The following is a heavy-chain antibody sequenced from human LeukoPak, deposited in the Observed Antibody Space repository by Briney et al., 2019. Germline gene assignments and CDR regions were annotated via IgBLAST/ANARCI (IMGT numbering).Heavy chain of an antibody. D-gene: IGHD2-2*01. V-gene: IGHV4-59*08. CDR3: ARHTGVVDYYYYYYGMDV. CDR1: GGSFSGYY. Sequence: SETLSLTCAVYGGSFSGYYWSWIRQPPGKGLEWIGYIYYSGSTNYNPSLKSRVTISVDTSKNQFSLKLSSVTAADTAVYYCARHTGVVDYYYYYYGMDVWGQGTTVTVSS. CDR2: IYYSGST. J-gene: IGHJ6*02.